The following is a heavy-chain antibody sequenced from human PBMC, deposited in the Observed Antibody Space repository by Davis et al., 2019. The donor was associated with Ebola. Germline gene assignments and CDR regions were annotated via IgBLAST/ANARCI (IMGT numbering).Heavy chain of an antibody. V-gene: IGHV4-34*01. Sequence: SETLSLTCAVYGGSFSGYYWSWIRQPPGKGLEWIGEIYHSGSTNYNPSLKSRVTISVDKSKNQFSLKLSSVTAADTAVYYCARGIVPAARYFDLWGRGTLVTVSS. CDR1: GGSFSGYY. D-gene: IGHD2-2*01. CDR3: ARGIVPAARYFDL. J-gene: IGHJ2*01. CDR2: IYHSGST.